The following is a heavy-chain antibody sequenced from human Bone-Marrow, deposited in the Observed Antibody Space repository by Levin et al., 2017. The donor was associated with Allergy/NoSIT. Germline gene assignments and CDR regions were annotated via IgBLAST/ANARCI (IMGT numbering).Heavy chain of an antibody. J-gene: IGHJ5*02. D-gene: IGHD3-16*02. CDR1: GGSFSGYY. Sequence: SETLSLTCAVYGGSFSGYYWSWIRQPPGKGLEWIGEINHSGSTNYNPSLKSRVTISADTSKNQFSLKLSSVTAADTAVYYCARGVYDYVWGSYRYTECQRFDPWGQGTLVTVSS. CDR2: INHSGST. CDR3: ARGVYDYVWGSYRYTECQRFDP. V-gene: IGHV4-34*01.